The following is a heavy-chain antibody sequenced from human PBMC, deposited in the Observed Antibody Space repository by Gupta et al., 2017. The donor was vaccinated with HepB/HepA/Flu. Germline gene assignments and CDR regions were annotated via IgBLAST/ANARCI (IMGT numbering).Heavy chain of an antibody. Sequence: QVQLQQWGAGLLKPSETLSLTCAVYGGSFSGYYWSWIRQPPGKGLEWIGEINHSGSTNYNPSLKSRVTISVDTSKNQFSLKLSSVTAADTAVYYCARGGPSITMVRGVSSSGSSLYYFDYWGQGTLVTVSS. V-gene: IGHV4-34*01. CDR3: ARGGPSITMVRGVSSSGSSLYYFDY. CDR2: INHSGST. CDR1: GGSFSGYY. J-gene: IGHJ4*02. D-gene: IGHD3-10*01.